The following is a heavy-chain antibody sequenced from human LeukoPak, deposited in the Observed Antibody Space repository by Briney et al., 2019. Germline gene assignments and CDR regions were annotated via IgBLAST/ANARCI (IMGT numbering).Heavy chain of an antibody. V-gene: IGHV1-2*02. CDR1: GYTFTGYY. D-gene: IGHD2-15*01. CDR2: INPNSVGT. J-gene: IGHJ4*02. Sequence: ASVKVSCKASGYTFTGYYMHWLRQAPGQGLEWMGWINPNSVGTNYARKFQGRVTMTRDTSISTAYMELTRLRSDDTAVYYCARVGFCSGGSCPYYFDYWGQGTLVTVSS. CDR3: ARVGFCSGGSCPYYFDY.